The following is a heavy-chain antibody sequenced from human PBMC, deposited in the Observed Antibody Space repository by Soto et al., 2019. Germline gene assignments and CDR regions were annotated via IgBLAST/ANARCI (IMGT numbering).Heavy chain of an antibody. CDR3: ARKEDDNNPFDY. CDR2: IYPGDSDT. Sequence: LGESLKISCQGFGYSFTSCWIGWVRQMPGKGLEWMGMIYPGDSDTRYSPSFQGQITISADRSISTAYLQWRSLRASDTAMHYCARKEDDNNPFDYWGQGTLVTVSS. J-gene: IGHJ4*02. V-gene: IGHV5-51*01. D-gene: IGHD3-9*01. CDR1: GYSFTSCW.